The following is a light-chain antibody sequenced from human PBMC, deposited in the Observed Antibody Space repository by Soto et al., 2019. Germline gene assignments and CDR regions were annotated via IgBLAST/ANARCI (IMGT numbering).Light chain of an antibody. CDR2: AAS. CDR1: HGVSAY. J-gene: IGKJ2*01. Sequence: DIQMTQSPSSLSASVGVRVPITCRASHGVSAYLLLYHQRQGRAPKLLIYAASNFLSGVPSRFSGSGAGTNCTLTSSSLQPEDFATYYCQQSYRTPITFGQGTKLETK. V-gene: IGKV1-39*01. CDR3: QQSYRTPIT.